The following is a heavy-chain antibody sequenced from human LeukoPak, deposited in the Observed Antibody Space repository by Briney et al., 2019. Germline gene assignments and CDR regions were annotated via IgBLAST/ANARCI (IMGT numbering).Heavy chain of an antibody. Sequence: GGSLRLSCAASGFTFSSYWMSWVRQAPGKWLEWVGNIKQDGSEKYYVDSVNGRFTISRDNAKNSLYLQMNSLRAEDTAVYYCARVSAYFDYWGQGTLVTVSS. J-gene: IGHJ4*02. V-gene: IGHV3-7*04. D-gene: IGHD6-25*01. CDR2: IKQDGSEK. CDR1: GFTFSSYW. CDR3: ARVSAYFDY.